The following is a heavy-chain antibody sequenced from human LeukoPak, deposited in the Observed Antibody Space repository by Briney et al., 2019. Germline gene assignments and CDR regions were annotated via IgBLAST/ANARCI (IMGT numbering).Heavy chain of an antibody. Sequence: SVKVSCKASGGTFSSYAISWVRQAPGQGLEWMGGIIPIFGTANYAQKFQGRVTITADESTSTAYMELSSLRSEDTAVYYCAREEGDSGGSWFVDPWGQGTLVTVSS. V-gene: IGHV1-69*13. CDR2: IIPIFGTA. CDR1: GGTFSSYA. J-gene: IGHJ5*02. D-gene: IGHD2-15*01. CDR3: AREEGDSGGSWFVDP.